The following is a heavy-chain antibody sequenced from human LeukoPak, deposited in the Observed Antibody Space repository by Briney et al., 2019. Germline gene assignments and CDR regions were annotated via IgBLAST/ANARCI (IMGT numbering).Heavy chain of an antibody. V-gene: IGHV3-21*01. CDR3: ARDPKNYGSGSYPHY. CDR1: GFTFSSYS. Sequence: PGGSLRLSCAASGFTFSSYSMNWVRQAPGKGLEWVSSISSSSSYIYYADSVKGRFTISRDNAKNSLYLQMNSLRAEDTAVYYCARDPKNYGSGSYPHYWGQGTLVTVSS. CDR2: ISSSSSYI. D-gene: IGHD3-10*01. J-gene: IGHJ4*02.